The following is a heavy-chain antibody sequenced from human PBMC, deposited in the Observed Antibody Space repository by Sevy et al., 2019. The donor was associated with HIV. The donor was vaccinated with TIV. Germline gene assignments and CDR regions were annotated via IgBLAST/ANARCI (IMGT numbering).Heavy chain of an antibody. J-gene: IGHJ4*02. D-gene: IGHD3-10*01. V-gene: IGHV3-23*01. CDR2: ISGSGGST. CDR3: AKGGFTMVRGVFDY. Sequence: PGGSLRLSCAASGFSFSSYGMSWVRQTPGQGLEWVSAISGSGGSTYYADSVKGRFTISRDNSKNTLYLQVISLRAEDTAVYYCAKGGFTMVRGVFDYWGQGTLVTVSS. CDR1: GFSFSSYG.